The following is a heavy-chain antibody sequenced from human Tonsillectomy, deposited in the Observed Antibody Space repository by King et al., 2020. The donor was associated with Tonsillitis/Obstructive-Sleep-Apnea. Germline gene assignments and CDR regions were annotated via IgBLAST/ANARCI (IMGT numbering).Heavy chain of an antibody. CDR2: ISGSGGST. V-gene: IGHV3-23*04. D-gene: IGHD6-13*01. CDR3: AKDHGIAADGCFDY. Sequence: VQLVESVGGLVQPGGSLRLSCAASGFTFSSYAMSWVRPAPGKVLGWVSAISGSGGSTYYADSVKGRFTISRDNSKNTLYLQMNSLRAEDTAVYYCAKDHGIAADGCFDYWGQGTLVTVSS. CDR1: GFTFSSYA. J-gene: IGHJ4*02.